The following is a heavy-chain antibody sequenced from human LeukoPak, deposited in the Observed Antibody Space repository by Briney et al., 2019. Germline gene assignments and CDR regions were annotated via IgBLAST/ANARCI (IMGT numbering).Heavy chain of an antibody. D-gene: IGHD5-12*01. J-gene: IGHJ4*02. V-gene: IGHV3-30*04. Sequence: GGSLRLSCAASGFTFSSYAMHWVRQAPGKGLKWVAVISYDGSNKYYADSVKGRFTISRDNSKNTLYLQMNSLRAEDTAVYYCARSYGQTWIGYSDYWGQGTLVTVSS. CDR3: ARSYGQTWIGYSDY. CDR2: ISYDGSNK. CDR1: GFTFSSYA.